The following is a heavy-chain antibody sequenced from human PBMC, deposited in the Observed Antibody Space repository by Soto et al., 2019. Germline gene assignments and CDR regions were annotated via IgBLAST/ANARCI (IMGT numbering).Heavy chain of an antibody. D-gene: IGHD2-21*02. CDR1: GDTFTDYY. V-gene: IGHV1-46*01. Sequence: QVQLMQSGAEVKKPGASVKVSCKASGDTFTDYYIHWVRRAPGQGLEWMGTVNPSGGHTTYAQHFLGRVTMTRDTSTSTLYMELTILTSEDTAVYYCARGGHVVVVTAALDYWGQGTLVTVSS. CDR3: ARGGHVVVVTAALDY. CDR2: VNPSGGHT. J-gene: IGHJ4*02.